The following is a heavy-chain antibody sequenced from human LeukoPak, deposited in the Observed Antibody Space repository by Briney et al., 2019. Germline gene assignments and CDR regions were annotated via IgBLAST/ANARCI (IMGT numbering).Heavy chain of an antibody. CDR1: GFTFSNYG. CDR3: ARDLLVAATTLDY. CDR2: ISGSGGST. J-gene: IGHJ4*02. D-gene: IGHD2-15*01. V-gene: IGHV3-NL1*01. Sequence: GRSLRLSCAASGFTFSNYGMHWVRQAPGKGLEWVSAISGSGGSTYYADSVKGRFTISGDNSKNTLYLQMNSLRAEDTAVYYCARDLLVAATTLDYWGQGTLVTVSS.